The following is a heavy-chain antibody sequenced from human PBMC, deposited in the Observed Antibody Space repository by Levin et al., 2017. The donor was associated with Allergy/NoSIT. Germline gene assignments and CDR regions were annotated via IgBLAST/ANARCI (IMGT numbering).Heavy chain of an antibody. CDR2: ISGSGGST. J-gene: IGHJ4*02. V-gene: IGHV3-23*01. CDR3: AKRRGYYDFWSGDY. D-gene: IGHD3-3*01. CDR1: GFTFSSYA. Sequence: SCAASGFTFSSYAMSWVRQAPGKGLEWVSAISGSGGSTYYADSVKGRFTISRDNSKNTLYLQMNSLRAEDTAVYYCAKRRGYYDFWSGDYWGQGTLVTVSS.